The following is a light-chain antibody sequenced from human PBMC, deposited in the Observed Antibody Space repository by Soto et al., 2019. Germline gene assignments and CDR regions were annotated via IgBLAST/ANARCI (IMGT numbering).Light chain of an antibody. CDR1: SSDIGAYNY. V-gene: IGLV2-11*01. CDR2: DVN. J-gene: IGLJ2*01. CDR3: FSYGAKYHVL. Sequence: QSALTQPRSVSGSPGQSVTISCTGTSSDIGAYNYVSWYQQHPGKAPKVMIYDVNKRPSGVPDRFSGSKSGHTASLTISGLQAEDEGDYYCFSYGAKYHVLFCGGTKLTV.